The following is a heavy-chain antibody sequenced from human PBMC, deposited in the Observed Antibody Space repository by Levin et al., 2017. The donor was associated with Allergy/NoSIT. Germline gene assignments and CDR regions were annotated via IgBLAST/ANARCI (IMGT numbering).Heavy chain of an antibody. CDR1: GYSFIRYW. CDR2: IYPGDPDT. V-gene: IGHV5-51*01. CDR3: ARPVIYESGFDI. D-gene: IGHD3-22*01. Sequence: RGESLKISCKGSGYSFIRYWIGWVRQMPGKGLEWMGIIYPGDPDTRYSPSFQGQVTISVDKSISTAYLQWSSLKASDTAMYYCARPVIYESGFDIWGQGTMVTVSS. J-gene: IGHJ3*02.